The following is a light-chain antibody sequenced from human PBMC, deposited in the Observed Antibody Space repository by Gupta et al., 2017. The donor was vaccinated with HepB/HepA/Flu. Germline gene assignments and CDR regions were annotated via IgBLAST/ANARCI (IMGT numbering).Light chain of an antibody. CDR2: VAS. Sequence: IVITHSLLSLSVSLGEPASISCRSRHTVLHRDGYHFLNWHVQKPGQSPHLLIYVASSRASGVPDRFNGSGSGTDFTLFISRVEAEDVGIYFCMQTRDTPYTFGQGTKLEI. V-gene: IGKV2-28*01. CDR1: HTVLHRDGYHF. J-gene: IGKJ2*01. CDR3: MQTRDTPYT.